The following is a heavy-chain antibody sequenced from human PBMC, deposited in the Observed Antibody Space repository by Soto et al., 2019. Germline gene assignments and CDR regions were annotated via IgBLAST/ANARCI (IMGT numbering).Heavy chain of an antibody. J-gene: IGHJ4*02. Sequence: PSETLSLTCTVSGGSISSGGYFWSWIRQHPGKGLEWIGYIYYSGSTNYNPSLKSRVTISVDTSKNQFSLKLSSVTAADTAVYYCARTLVVPAAILIYFDYWGQGTLVTVSS. CDR1: GGSISSGGYF. V-gene: IGHV4-61*08. CDR2: IYYSGST. CDR3: ARTLVVPAAILIYFDY. D-gene: IGHD2-2*02.